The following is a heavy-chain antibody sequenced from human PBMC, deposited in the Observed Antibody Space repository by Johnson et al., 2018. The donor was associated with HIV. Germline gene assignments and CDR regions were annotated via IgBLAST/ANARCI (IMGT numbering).Heavy chain of an antibody. V-gene: IGHV3-64*01. J-gene: IGHJ3*01. CDR2: IRSNGVST. Sequence: MQLVESGGGLVQPGGSLRLSCAASGFTFSSYAMHWVRQAPGKGLEYVSAIRSNGVSTYYANSVKCRFTITRDNSKNTLYLQMNSLTTEDTAAYYCARGGGCGGDCYSGFDAFDVWGQGTMVTVSS. CDR1: GFTFSSYA. D-gene: IGHD2-21*01. CDR3: ARGGGCGGDCYSGFDAFDV.